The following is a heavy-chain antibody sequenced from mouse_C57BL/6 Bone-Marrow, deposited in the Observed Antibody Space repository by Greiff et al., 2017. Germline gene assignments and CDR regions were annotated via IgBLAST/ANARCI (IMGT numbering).Heavy chain of an antibody. J-gene: IGHJ3*01. CDR1: GYTFTSYW. CDR3: AILYGSSLAWFAY. CDR2: IDPSDSDT. Sequence: QVQLQQPGAELVKPGASVKLSCKASGYTFTSYWMQWVKQRPGQGLEWIGEIDPSDSDTNYNQKFKGKATLTVDKSSSTAYMQLSSLTSEDSAVYYCAILYGSSLAWFAYWGQGTLVTVSA. V-gene: IGHV1-50*01. D-gene: IGHD1-1*01.